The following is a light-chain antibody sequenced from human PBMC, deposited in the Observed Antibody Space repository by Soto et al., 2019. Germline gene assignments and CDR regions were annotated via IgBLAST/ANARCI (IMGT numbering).Light chain of an antibody. CDR1: QSVSSY. CDR3: LQRSNWPPIFT. CDR2: DAS. J-gene: IGKJ3*01. V-gene: IGKV3-11*01. Sequence: EIVLTQSPATLSLSPGERATLSCRASQSVSSYLAWYQQKPGQAPRLLIYDASIRATGIPARFSGSGSGTDFTLTISSLEPEDSANYYCLQRSNWPPIFTFGPGTKVDIK.